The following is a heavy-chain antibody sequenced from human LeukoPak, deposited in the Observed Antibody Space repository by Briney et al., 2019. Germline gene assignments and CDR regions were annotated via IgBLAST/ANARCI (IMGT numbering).Heavy chain of an antibody. V-gene: IGHV3-23*01. J-gene: IGHJ3*02. CDR2: ISGSGGST. Sequence: PGGSLRLSCAASGFTFSSYAMSWVRQAPGKGLEWVSGISGSGGSTYSADSVKGRFTISRDNSKNTLYLEMNSLRAEDTAVYYCAKIMVRGVIGAFDIWGQGTMVTVSS. CDR1: GFTFSSYA. D-gene: IGHD3-10*01. CDR3: AKIMVRGVIGAFDI.